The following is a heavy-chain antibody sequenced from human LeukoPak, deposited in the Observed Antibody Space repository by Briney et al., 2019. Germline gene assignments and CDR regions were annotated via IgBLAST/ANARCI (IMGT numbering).Heavy chain of an antibody. CDR1: GYSISSGYY. D-gene: IGHD6-19*01. CDR3: ARVNVAGAIDY. V-gene: IGHV4-38-2*02. J-gene: IGHJ4*02. Sequence: SETLSLTCTVSGYSISSGYYWGWIRQPPGKGLEWIGYIYYSGSTNYNPSLKSRVTISVDTSKNQFSLNLSSVTAADTAVYYCARVNVAGAIDYWGQGTLVTVSS. CDR2: IYYSGST.